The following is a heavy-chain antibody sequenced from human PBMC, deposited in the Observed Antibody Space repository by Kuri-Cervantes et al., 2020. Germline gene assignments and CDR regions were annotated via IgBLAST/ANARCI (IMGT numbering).Heavy chain of an antibody. CDR2: IIPIFGTA. J-gene: IGHJ4*02. D-gene: IGHD6-19*01. Sequence: SVKVSCKASGGTFSSYAISWVRQAPGQGLEWMGGIIPIFGTANYAQKFQGRVTVTADESTSTAYMELSSLRSEDTAVYYCARDKSTGWPLLDFWGQGTLVTVSS. CDR1: GGTFSSYA. V-gene: IGHV1-69*13. CDR3: ARDKSTGWPLLDF.